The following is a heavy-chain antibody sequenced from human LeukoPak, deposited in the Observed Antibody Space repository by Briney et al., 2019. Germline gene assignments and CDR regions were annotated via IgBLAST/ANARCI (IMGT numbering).Heavy chain of an antibody. V-gene: IGHV3-23*01. J-gene: IGHJ4*02. Sequence: GGPLGLSCAASGFTFSSYPMSWVRRPPGKGLEWFSAIRGSGGSTYYADSVKGRFTISRDNSKNTLYLQMNSLRAEDTAVYYCAKGVGPRREWRFDYWGQGTLVTVSS. CDR3: AKGVGPRREWRFDY. D-gene: IGHD3-3*01. CDR2: IRGSGGST. CDR1: GFTFSSYP.